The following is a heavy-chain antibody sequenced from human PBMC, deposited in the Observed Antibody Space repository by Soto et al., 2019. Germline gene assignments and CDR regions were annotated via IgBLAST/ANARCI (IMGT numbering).Heavy chain of an antibody. V-gene: IGHV4-4*02. CDR2: IYHSGST. CDR3: ARDKGDYCGPGRYYTGWSDT. CDR1: VVSISSSNW. Sequence: WETLSLTCAFSVVSISSSNWWSWVREPPGKGLEWIGEIYHSGSTNYNPSLKSRVTISVDKSKNQFSLKPSSVTAADTAVYYCARDKGDYCGPGRYYTGWSDTWGQGT. D-gene: IGHD3-10*01. J-gene: IGHJ5*02.